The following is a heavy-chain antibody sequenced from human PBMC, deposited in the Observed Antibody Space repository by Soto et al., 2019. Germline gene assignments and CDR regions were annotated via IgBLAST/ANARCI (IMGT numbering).Heavy chain of an antibody. V-gene: IGHV3-30*18. D-gene: IGHD2-2*01. CDR2: ISYDGSNK. Sequence: QVQLVESGGGVVQPGRSLRLSCAASGFTFSSYGMHWVRQALGKGLEGVAVISYDGSNKYYADSVKRRFTISRDNSKNTLYLQMNSLRAEDTAVYYCAKDRRLDCSSTSCYFYGMDVWGQGTTVTVS. CDR1: GFTFSSYG. J-gene: IGHJ6*02. CDR3: AKDRRLDCSSTSCYFYGMDV.